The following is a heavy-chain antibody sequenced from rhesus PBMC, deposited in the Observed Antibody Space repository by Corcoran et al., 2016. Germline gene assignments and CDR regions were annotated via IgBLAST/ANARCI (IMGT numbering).Heavy chain of an antibody. CDR1: GGSIPTTY. Sequence: QVQLQESGPRLVKPLETLSLTCVVSGGSIPTTYWTWLRQPPGKGLEWMGQINGDGSGTEYNPAIKSRLSLSLDTSKNQFSLTLNSVTAADTAVYFCAKYTALVDFPTNLRFDVWGAGVLVTVSS. V-gene: IGHV4S11*01. CDR2: INGDGSGT. J-gene: IGHJ5-1*01. D-gene: IGHD3-40*01. CDR3: AKYTALVDFPTNLRFDV.